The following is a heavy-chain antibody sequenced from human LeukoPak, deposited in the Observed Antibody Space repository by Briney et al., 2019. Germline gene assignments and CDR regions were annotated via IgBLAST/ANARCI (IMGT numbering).Heavy chain of an antibody. J-gene: IGHJ4*02. V-gene: IGHV3-23*01. D-gene: IGHD1-26*01. CDR2: TSDRGDYT. CDR3: AKKAQYNGNYPLDY. Sequence: GGSLRLSCAASGFTFTSYSMSWVRQAPGKGLEWVSGTSDRGDYTYYVDFVKGRFTISRDNSKNTLYLQMNSLRAEDTALYFCAKKAQYNGNYPLDYWGQGTLVTVSS. CDR1: GFTFTSYS.